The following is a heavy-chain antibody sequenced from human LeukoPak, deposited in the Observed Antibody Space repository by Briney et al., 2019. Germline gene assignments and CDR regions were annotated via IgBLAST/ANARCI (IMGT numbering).Heavy chain of an antibody. CDR1: GFTVSSNE. Sequence: PGGSLRLSCAASGFTVSSNEMSWFRQAPGKGLEWVSSISGGSRYSADSRKGRFTISRDNSKNTLYLQMNSLRAEDTAVYYCAKDFCSGGSCYSLNYWGQGTLVTVSS. CDR3: AKDFCSGGSCYSLNY. D-gene: IGHD2-15*01. V-gene: IGHV3-38-3*01. J-gene: IGHJ4*02. CDR2: ISGGSR.